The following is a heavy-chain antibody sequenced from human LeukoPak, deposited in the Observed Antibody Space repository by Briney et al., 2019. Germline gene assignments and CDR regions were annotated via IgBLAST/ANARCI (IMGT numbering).Heavy chain of an antibody. CDR2: ISYDGSNT. D-gene: IGHD3-10*01. CDR3: ATQGVRGTPVY. V-gene: IGHV3-30-3*01. Sequence: GKSLRLSCAASGFTFSNYAFHWVRQAPGKGLEWVALISYDGSNTYYADSVKGRFTISRDHSKNTLFLQMNSLRAEDTAVYYCATQGVRGTPVYWGQGTLVTVSS. CDR1: GFTFSNYA. J-gene: IGHJ4*02.